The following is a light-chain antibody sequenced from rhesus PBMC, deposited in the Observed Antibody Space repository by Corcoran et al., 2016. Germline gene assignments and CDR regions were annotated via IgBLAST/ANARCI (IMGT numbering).Light chain of an antibody. CDR2: GAS. Sequence: EIVMTQSPATLSLSPGERATLSCRASQSVSSSLAWYKQKPGQAPRLLIYGASSRAPGIPDRFSGSGSGTDFTLTISSLEPEDVAVYYCLQHSNWPFTFGPGTKLDIK. CDR1: QSVSSS. CDR3: LQHSNWPFT. J-gene: IGKJ3*01. V-gene: IGKV3-24*01.